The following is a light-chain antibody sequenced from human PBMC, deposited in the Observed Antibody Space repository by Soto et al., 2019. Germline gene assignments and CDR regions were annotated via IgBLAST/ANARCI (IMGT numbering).Light chain of an antibody. CDR2: DAS. CDR3: QQSYSSPWT. J-gene: IGKJ1*01. CDR1: QSINSF. V-gene: IGKV1-39*01. Sequence: DIQMTQSPSALAASVGDRVTITCRASQSINSFLNWYQQKPGKAPNLLIYDASSLQSGVPSRITGSGSGTDFTLTISSLQPEDFATYYCQQSYSSPWTFGQGTKGDIK.